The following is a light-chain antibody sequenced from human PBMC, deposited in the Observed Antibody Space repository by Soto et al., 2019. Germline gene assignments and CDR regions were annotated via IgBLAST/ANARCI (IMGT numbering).Light chain of an antibody. V-gene: IGKV3-20*01. Sequence: EIVLTQSPGTLSLSPGERATLSCRASQSISSSYVAWYQQKAGQAPRLLVDGASSRATGIPDRFSGSGSGTDFALTISSLEPEDFAVYYCQHYGGSPMYTFGQGTKLEIK. CDR1: QSISSSY. CDR2: GAS. J-gene: IGKJ2*01. CDR3: QHYGGSPMYT.